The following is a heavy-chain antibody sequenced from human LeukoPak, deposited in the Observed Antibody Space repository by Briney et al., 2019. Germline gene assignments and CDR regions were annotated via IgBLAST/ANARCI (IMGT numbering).Heavy chain of an antibody. CDR3: ARDLPFDY. J-gene: IGHJ4*02. V-gene: IGHV3-66*01. CDR2: IYSGGST. Sequence: PGGSLRLSCAASGFTVSSNYMSWVRQAPGKGLEWVSVIYSGGSTYYADSVKGRFTFSRDNSKNTLYLQMNSLRAEDTAVYYFARDLPFDYWGQGTLVTVSS. CDR1: GFTVSSNY.